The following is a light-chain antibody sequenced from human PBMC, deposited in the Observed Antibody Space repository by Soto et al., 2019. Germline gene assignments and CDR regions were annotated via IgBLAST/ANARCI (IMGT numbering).Light chain of an antibody. V-gene: IGLV1-44*01. CDR3: AAWDGSLNGYV. CDR1: SSNIGSYT. J-gene: IGLJ1*01. Sequence: QSVLTQPPSASGTPGQRVTISCSGSSSNIGSYTVNWYQHVPGTAPKLLMYSNSERPSGVPARFSGSLSGTSASLAISGLQSEDEADYYCAAWDGSLNGYVFGAGTKLTVL. CDR2: SNS.